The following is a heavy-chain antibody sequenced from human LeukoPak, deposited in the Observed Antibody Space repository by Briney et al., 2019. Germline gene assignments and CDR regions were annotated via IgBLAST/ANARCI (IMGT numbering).Heavy chain of an antibody. CDR3: ARSWIQLWLGTPRYYYGMDV. CDR1: GYTFTSYG. D-gene: IGHD5-18*01. CDR2: ISAYNGNT. Sequence: ASVKVSCKASGYTFTSYGISWVRQAPGQGLEWMGWISAYNGNTNYAQKLQGRVTMTTDTSTSTAYMELRSLRSDDTAVYYCARSWIQLWLGTPRYYYGMDVWGQGTTVTVSS. J-gene: IGHJ6*02. V-gene: IGHV1-18*04.